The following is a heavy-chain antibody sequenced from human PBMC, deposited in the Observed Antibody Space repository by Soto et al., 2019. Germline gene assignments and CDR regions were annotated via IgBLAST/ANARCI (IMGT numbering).Heavy chain of an antibody. CDR2: TYYRSKWYN. CDR3: ARDRVGGELGYYYYRMDV. CDR1: GDSVSSNSAA. V-gene: IGHV6-1*01. J-gene: IGHJ6*02. D-gene: IGHD1-26*01. Sequence: SQTLSLTCAISGDSVSSNSAAWNWIRQSPSRGLEWLGRTYYRSKWYNDYAVSVKSRITINPDTSKNQFSLQLNSVTPEDTAVYYCARDRVGGELGYYYYRMDVWGQGTTVTVSS.